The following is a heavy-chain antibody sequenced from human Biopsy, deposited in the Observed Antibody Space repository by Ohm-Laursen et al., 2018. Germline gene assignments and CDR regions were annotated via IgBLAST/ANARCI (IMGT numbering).Heavy chain of an antibody. J-gene: IGHJ5*02. V-gene: IGHV1-69*06. CDR1: GGTFSASG. CDR2: IIPIFQTT. D-gene: IGHD3-10*01. Sequence: GSSVKVSCKVIGGTFSASGISWVRLAPGHGLEFVGGIIPIFQTTHYAQSFQGRVTIVADKSTSTAYMELSSLRSDDTATYYCATVRGLVWFGELIAWGRGTLVTVSS. CDR3: ATVRGLVWFGELIA.